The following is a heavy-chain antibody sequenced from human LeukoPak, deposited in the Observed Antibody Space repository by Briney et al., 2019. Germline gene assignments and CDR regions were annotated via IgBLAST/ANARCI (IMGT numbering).Heavy chain of an antibody. CDR2: INPNSGGT. J-gene: IGHJ5*02. CDR1: GYTFTGYY. V-gene: IGHV1-2*04. Sequence: ASVKVSCKASGYTFTGYYMHWVRQAPGQGLEWMGWINPNSGGTNYAQKFQGWVTMTRDTSISTAYMELSRLRSDDTAVYYCARNAYYYGSGSYYNWFDPWGRGTLVTVSS. D-gene: IGHD3-10*01. CDR3: ARNAYYYGSGSYYNWFDP.